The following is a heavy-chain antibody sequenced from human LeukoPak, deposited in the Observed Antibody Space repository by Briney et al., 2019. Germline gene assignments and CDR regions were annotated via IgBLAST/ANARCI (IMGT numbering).Heavy chain of an antibody. V-gene: IGHV3-30*18. J-gene: IGHJ4*02. CDR3: AKERATTREYYFDS. Sequence: GGSLRLSCAASAFSFTTYGMHWVRQAPAKGLEWVAAISYDGSNKFYADSVKGRFTISRDNSKNTLSLQMNSLRGEDTAVYYCAKERATTREYYFDSWGQGTLVTVSS. CDR1: AFSFTTYG. CDR2: ISYDGSNK. D-gene: IGHD1-26*01.